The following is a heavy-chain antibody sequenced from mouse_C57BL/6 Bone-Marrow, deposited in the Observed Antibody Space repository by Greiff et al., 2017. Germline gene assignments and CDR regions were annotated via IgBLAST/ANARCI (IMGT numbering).Heavy chain of an antibody. V-gene: IGHV1-61*01. D-gene: IGHD1-1*01. CDR1: GYTFTSYW. CDR3: AATPWFAY. Sequence: VQLHQPGAELVRPGSSVKLSCKASGYTFTSYWMDWVKQRPGQGLEWIGNIYPSDSETHYNQKFKDKATLTVDKSSSTAYMQLSSLTSEDSAVYYCAATPWFAYWGQGTLVTVSA. CDR2: IYPSDSET. J-gene: IGHJ3*01.